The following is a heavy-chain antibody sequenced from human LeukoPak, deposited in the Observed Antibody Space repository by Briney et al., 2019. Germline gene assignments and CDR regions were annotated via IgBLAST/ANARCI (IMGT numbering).Heavy chain of an antibody. Sequence: PSETLSLTCPVSGGSIRSYCWSWIRQPPGKGLEWIGYIYYSGSTNYNPSLKSRVTISVDTSKSQFSLKLRSVTAADTAVYYCARVRYSSSSLLDYWGQGTLVTVSS. V-gene: IGHV4-59*01. J-gene: IGHJ4*02. CDR1: GGSIRSYC. CDR2: IYYSGST. CDR3: ARVRYSSSSLLDY. D-gene: IGHD6-6*01.